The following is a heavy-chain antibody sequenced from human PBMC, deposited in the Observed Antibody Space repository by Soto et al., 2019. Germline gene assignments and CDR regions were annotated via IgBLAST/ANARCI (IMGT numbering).Heavy chain of an antibody. CDR1: GGSISISTYY. V-gene: IGHV4-39*01. CDR2: IYYSGIT. Sequence: PSETLGLTCNVSGGSISISTYYWGWIRQPPGKGLEWIGSIYYSGITYYNPSLKSRVTISVDTSKNQFSLKLSSVTAADTAVFYCARHRASNWFDPWGQGTMVTVSS. D-gene: IGHD5-12*01. J-gene: IGHJ5*02. CDR3: ARHRASNWFDP.